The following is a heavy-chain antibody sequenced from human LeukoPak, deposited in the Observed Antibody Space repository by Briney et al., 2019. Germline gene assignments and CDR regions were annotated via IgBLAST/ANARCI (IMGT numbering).Heavy chain of an antibody. J-gene: IGHJ4*02. CDR2: VSGSGGST. Sequence: GGSLRLSCAASGFTFSSYSMNWVRQAPGKGLEWVSGVSGSGGSTYYADSVKGRFTISRDNSKNTLYLQMNSLRAEDTAVYYCAKDLDIVATITGDWGQGTLVTVSS. D-gene: IGHD5-12*01. CDR1: GFTFSSYS. CDR3: AKDLDIVATITGD. V-gene: IGHV3-23*01.